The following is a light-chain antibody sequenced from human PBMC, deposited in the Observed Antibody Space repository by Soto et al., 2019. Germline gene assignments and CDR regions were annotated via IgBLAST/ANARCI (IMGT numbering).Light chain of an antibody. CDR3: QQYNSYLWT. Sequence: DIQMTQSPSTLSASVGARVTITCRASQSISSWLAWYQQKPGKAPKLLIYDASSLESGVPSRFSGSGSGTEITLTISSLQPDDFATYYCQQYNSYLWTFGQGTKVDIK. CDR2: DAS. V-gene: IGKV1-5*01. CDR1: QSISSW. J-gene: IGKJ1*01.